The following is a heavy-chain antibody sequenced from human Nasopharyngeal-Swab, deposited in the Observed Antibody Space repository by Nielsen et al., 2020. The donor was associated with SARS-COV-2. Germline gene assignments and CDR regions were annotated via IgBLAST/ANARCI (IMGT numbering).Heavy chain of an antibody. V-gene: IGHV3-9*01. CDR2: ISWSSGSI. CDR3: AKDISRYGSGSYFDY. J-gene: IGHJ4*02. Sequence: SLKISCAASGFTFDDYAMHWVRQAPGKGLEWVSGISWSSGSIGYADSVKGRFTISRDNAKNSLYLQMNSLRAEDTALYYCAKDISRYGSGSYFDYWGQGTLVTVSS. D-gene: IGHD3-10*01. CDR1: GFTFDDYA.